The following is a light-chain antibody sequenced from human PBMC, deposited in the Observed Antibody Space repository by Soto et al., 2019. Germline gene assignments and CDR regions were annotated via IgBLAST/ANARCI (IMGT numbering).Light chain of an antibody. CDR3: QQYSSSPPRT. CDR2: GAS. Sequence: EIVLTQSPGILSLSPGERATLSCRASQNVSNDFLAWYLQKPGQAPRLLIYGASTRATDVPDRFSGSGSGADFTLTISRLEPEDFAVYYCQQYSSSPPRTFGQETK. J-gene: IGKJ1*01. CDR1: QNVSNDF. V-gene: IGKV3-20*01.